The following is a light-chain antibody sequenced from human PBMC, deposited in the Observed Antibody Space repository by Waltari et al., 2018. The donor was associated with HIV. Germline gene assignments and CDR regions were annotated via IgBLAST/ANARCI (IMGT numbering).Light chain of an antibody. CDR3: QQASSFPHT. CDR2: SAS. Sequence: DIQMTQSPSYVSASLGQTVTISCRANQSIGDLLAWYQQRPGEAPRLLVYSASRRENGVPEKFLAFGSETEFTLTITGLQSEDFATYYCQQASSFPHTFGGGTKV. J-gene: IGKJ4*01. V-gene: IGKV1-12*01. CDR1: QSIGDL.